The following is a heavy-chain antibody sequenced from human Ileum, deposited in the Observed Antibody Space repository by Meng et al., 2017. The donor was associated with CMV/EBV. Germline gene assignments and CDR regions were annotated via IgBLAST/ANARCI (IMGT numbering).Heavy chain of an antibody. CDR3: VTYSGSSRGFDP. CDR2: INCNSGAT. V-gene: IGHV1-2*02. D-gene: IGHD1-26*01. CDR1: GYTSIDYF. Sequence: ASVKVSCKASGYTSIDYFMFWLRQAPGQGLDWIGWINCNSGATQYAQEFQGRVTMTRDTSIATVYMDLSSLTSDDTAVYYCVTYSGSSRGFDPWGQGTLVTVSS. J-gene: IGHJ5*02.